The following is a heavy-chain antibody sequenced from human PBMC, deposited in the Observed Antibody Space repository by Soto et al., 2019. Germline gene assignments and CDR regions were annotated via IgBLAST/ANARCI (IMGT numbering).Heavy chain of an antibody. CDR2: ISYDGSNK. CDR3: AKERHAFDY. CDR1: GFTFSSYG. Sequence: GGSLRLSCAASGFTFSSYGMHWVRQAPGKGLEWVAVISYDGSNKYYADSVKGRFTISRDNSKNTLYLQMNSLRAEDTAVYYCAKERHAFDYWGQGTLVTVSS. J-gene: IGHJ4*02. V-gene: IGHV3-30*18.